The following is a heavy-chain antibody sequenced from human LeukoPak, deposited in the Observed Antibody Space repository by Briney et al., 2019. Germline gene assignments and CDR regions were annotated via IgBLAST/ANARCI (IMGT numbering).Heavy chain of an antibody. V-gene: IGHV3-9*01. CDR3: AKATLFGNALDV. D-gene: IGHD3-3*01. CDR2: ITRNSGRL. Sequence: GGSLRLSCAASGFTFDDYTMHWVRQAPGKGLEWVSGITRNSGRLGYADSVKGRFTISRGNANNSLYLQMNSLRSEDTALYYCAKATLFGNALDVWGQGTTVTVSS. CDR1: GFTFDDYT. J-gene: IGHJ6*02.